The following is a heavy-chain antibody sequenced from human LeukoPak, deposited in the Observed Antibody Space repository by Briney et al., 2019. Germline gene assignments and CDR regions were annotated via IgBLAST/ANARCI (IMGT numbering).Heavy chain of an antibody. D-gene: IGHD1-26*01. CDR2: IYSGGST. J-gene: IGHJ4*02. V-gene: IGHV3-53*01. Sequence: GGSLRLSCAASGFTVSSNYMSWVRQAPGKGLEWVSVIYSGGSTYYADSVKGRFTISRDNSKNTLYLQMNSLRAEDTAVYYCAKDRSVGVTTIDYWGQGTLVTVSS. CDR3: AKDRSVGVTTIDY. CDR1: GFTVSSNY.